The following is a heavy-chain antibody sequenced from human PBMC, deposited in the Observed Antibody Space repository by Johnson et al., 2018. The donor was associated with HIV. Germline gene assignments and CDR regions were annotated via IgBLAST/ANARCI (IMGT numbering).Heavy chain of an antibody. V-gene: IGHV3-23*01. CDR1: GFTFSSYA. CDR3: AKDTGGSYHYAFDN. CDR2: ISGGGVSR. J-gene: IGHJ3*02. Sequence: VQLMESGGGLIQPGGSLRLSCAASGFTFSSYAMGWVRQAPGQGLEWVSGISGGGVSRHYADSVKGRFTISRDSSKSTLYLQMNSLRVEDTAVYYCAKDTGGSYHYAFDNWGQGTMVTVSS. D-gene: IGHD1-26*01.